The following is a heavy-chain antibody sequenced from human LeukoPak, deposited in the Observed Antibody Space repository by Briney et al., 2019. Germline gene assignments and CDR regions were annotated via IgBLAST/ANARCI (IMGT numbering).Heavy chain of an antibody. CDR3: AKGAGGFSYYNWFDP. CDR2: IFYSGST. D-gene: IGHD5-18*01. CDR1: SGSISTSNYY. Sequence: PSETLSLTCTVSSGSISTSNYYWGWVRQPPGKALEWIGNIFYSGSTYYSPSLKSRVTISLDTSKNQFSLKLASVTAADTAVYYCAKGAGGFSYYNWFDPWGQGTLVTVSS. J-gene: IGHJ5*02. V-gene: IGHV4-39*07.